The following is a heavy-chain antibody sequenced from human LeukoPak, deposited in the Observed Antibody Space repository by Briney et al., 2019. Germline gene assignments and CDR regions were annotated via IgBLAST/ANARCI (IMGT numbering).Heavy chain of an antibody. CDR1: GFTFNNYG. CDR3: AKGPLRGTAAAIDY. Sequence: SGKSLRLSCAASGFTFNNYGMHWVRQAPGKGLEWVAVISYDGRNKPYPDSVKGRFTISRDISTDTLWLQMDSLRTEDTAVYYCAKGPLRGTAAAIDYWGQGTLVTVSS. V-gene: IGHV3-30*18. CDR2: ISYDGRNK. J-gene: IGHJ4*02. D-gene: IGHD2-2*01.